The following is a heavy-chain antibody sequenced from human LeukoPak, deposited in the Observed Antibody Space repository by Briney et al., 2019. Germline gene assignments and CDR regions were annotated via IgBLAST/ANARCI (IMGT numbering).Heavy chain of an antibody. J-gene: IGHJ5*02. CDR2: ISSSGGST. CDR3: AKDGPTAIPSWFDP. Sequence: GGSLRLSCAAPGFNFTNYAMNWVRQAPGRGLEWVSLISSSGGSTYYAGSVKGRFTISRDNSKNTLYLQMNSLRAEDTAIYYCAKDGPTAIPSWFDPWGQGTLVTVSS. D-gene: IGHD2-21*02. CDR1: GFNFTNYA. V-gene: IGHV3-23*01.